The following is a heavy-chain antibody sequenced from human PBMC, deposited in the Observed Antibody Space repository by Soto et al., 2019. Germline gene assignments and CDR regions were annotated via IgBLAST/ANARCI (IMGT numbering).Heavy chain of an antibody. D-gene: IGHD3-16*02. J-gene: IGHJ6*02. CDR1: GYTFTGYY. V-gene: IGHV1-2*04. CDR3: ARERVMITFGGVIVRFGVDV. CDR2: INPNSGGT. Sequence: GASVKVSCKASGYTFTGYYMHWVRQAPGQGLEWMGWINPNSGGTNYAQKFQGWVTMTRDTSISTAYMELSRLRSDDTAVYYCARERVMITFGGVIVRFGVDVWGQGTTVTVYS.